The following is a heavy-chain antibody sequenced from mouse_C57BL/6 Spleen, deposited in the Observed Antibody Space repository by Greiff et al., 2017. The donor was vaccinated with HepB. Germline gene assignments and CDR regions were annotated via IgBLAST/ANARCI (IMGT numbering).Heavy chain of an antibody. V-gene: IGHV5-17*01. CDR2: ISSGSSTI. D-gene: IGHD1-1*01. Sequence: EVHLVESGGGLVKPGGSLKLSCAASGFTFSDYGMHWVRQAPEKGLEWVAYISSGSSTIYYADTVKGRFTISRDNAKNTLFLQMTSLRSEDTAMYYCARGGFTTVVAYYAMDYWGQGTSVTVSS. CDR1: GFTFSDYG. CDR3: ARGGFTTVVAYYAMDY. J-gene: IGHJ4*01.